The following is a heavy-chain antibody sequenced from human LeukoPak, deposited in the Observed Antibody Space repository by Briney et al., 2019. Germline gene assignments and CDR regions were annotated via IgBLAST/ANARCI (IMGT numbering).Heavy chain of an antibody. D-gene: IGHD4-17*01. J-gene: IGHJ6*02. CDR2: INASGGGT. V-gene: IGHV1-46*01. CDR3: ARDPDYGDYGRGDYYYGMDV. CDR1: GYTFTNYY. Sequence: ASVKVSCKASGYTFTNYYMQWVRQALGQGLEWMGIINASGGGTRYAQKFQGRVTMTRDTSTNTVYMEMSSLRSEDTAVYYCARDPDYGDYGRGDYYYGMDVWGQGTTVIVSS.